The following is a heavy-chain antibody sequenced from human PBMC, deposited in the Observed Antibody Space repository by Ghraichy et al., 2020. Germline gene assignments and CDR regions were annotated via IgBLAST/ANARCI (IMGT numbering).Heavy chain of an antibody. CDR3: ASIKQLESFDRYYYYYGMDV. Sequence: GGSLRLSCAASGFTFSSYSMNWVRQAPGKGLEWVSSISSSSSYIYYADSVKGRFTISRDNAKNSLYLQMNSLRAEDTAVYYCASIKQLESFDRYYYYYGMDVWGQGTTVTVSS. V-gene: IGHV3-21*01. J-gene: IGHJ6*02. D-gene: IGHD6-6*01. CDR2: ISSSSSYI. CDR1: GFTFSSYS.